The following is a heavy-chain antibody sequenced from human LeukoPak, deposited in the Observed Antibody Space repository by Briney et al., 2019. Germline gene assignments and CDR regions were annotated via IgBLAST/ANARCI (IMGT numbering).Heavy chain of an antibody. D-gene: IGHD5-24*01. CDR2: ISSGGST. CDR1: GFTVRSNY. V-gene: IGHV3-66*01. J-gene: IGHJ4*02. Sequence: GESLRLSCAASGFTVRSNYMSWVRQAPGKGLEWVSVISSGGSTYCADSVKGRFTISRGSSKNTLYLQMKSLRAEDTALYYCSRDRMGTKSFDYWGQGTLVTVSS. CDR3: SRDRMGTKSFDY.